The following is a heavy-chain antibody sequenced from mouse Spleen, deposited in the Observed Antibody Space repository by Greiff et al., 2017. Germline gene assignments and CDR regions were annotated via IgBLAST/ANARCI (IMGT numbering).Heavy chain of an antibody. CDR2: IYPGDGDT. D-gene: IGHD2-4*01. CDR1: GYAFSSSW. J-gene: IGHJ4*01. CDR3: ARSRDYDVAMDY. V-gene: IGHV1-82*01. Sequence: QVQLQQSGPELVKPGASVKISCKASGYAFSSSWMNWVKQRPGKGLEWIGRIYPGDGDTNYNGKFKGKATLTADKSSSTAYMQLSSLTSEDSAVYFCARSRDYDVAMDYWGQGTSVTVSS.